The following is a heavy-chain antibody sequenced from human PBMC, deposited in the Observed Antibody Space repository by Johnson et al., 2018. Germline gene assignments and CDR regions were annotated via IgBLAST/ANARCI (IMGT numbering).Heavy chain of an antibody. V-gene: IGHV1-69*01. CDR1: GGTFSSYA. Sequence: QVQLVESGAEVKKPGSSVKVSCKASGGTFSSYAISWVRQAPGQGLEWMGGIIPIFGTANYAQKFKGRVTITADDSTSTAYMELSSLRSEDTAVYYCASLSSGNVDDYYCGMDVGGQGTTVTVSS. J-gene: IGHJ6*02. CDR3: ASLSSGNVDDYYCGMDV. CDR2: IIPIFGTA. D-gene: IGHD3-10*01.